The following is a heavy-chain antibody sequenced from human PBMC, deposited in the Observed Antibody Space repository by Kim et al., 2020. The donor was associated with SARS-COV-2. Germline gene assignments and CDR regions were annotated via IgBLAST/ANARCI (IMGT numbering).Heavy chain of an antibody. CDR2: VSYDGSNK. V-gene: IGHV3-30*18. D-gene: IGHD4-17*01. Sequence: GGSLRLSRAASGFTFSSYGMHWVRQAPGRGLQWVAVVSYDGSNKYYADSVRGRFTISRDNSKNTLYLQMSSLRAEDTAVYYCAKARGLTGTDSFDYWGQGTLVTVSS. CDR1: GFTFSSYG. J-gene: IGHJ4*02. CDR3: AKARGLTGTDSFDY.